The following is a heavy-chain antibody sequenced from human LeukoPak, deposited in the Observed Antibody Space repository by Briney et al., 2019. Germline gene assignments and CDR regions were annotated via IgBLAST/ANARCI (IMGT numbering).Heavy chain of an antibody. CDR1: GFTFDDYG. D-gene: IGHD2-2*01. CDR3: ARDSDQLYYFDY. Sequence: GGSLRLSCAASGFTFDDYGMSWVRQAPGKGLEWVSVINWNGGSTGYADSVKGRFTISRDNAKNSLYLQMNSLRAEDTALYYCARDSDQLYYFDYWGQGTLVTVSS. V-gene: IGHV3-20*04. CDR2: INWNGGST. J-gene: IGHJ4*02.